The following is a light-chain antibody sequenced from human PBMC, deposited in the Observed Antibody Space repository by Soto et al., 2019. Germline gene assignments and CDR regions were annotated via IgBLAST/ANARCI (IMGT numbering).Light chain of an antibody. CDR1: QSVSGNY. J-gene: IGKJ1*01. CDR2: GAS. Sequence: EIVLTQSPGTLSLSPGERATLSCRASQSVSGNYLAWYQQKPGQAPRLIIYGASSGATGIPDRFSGSGSGTDFTLTINRLEPEDFALYYCQQYNNWPPGTFGQGTKVEIK. V-gene: IGKV3-20*01. CDR3: QQYNNWPPGT.